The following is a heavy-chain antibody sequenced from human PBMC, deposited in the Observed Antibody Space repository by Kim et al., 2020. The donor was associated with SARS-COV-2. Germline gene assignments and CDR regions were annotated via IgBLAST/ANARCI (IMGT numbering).Heavy chain of an antibody. Sequence: SETLSLTCTVSGGSVSSGSYYWSWLRQPPGKGLEWIGYIYYSGSTNYNPSLKSRVTISVDTSKNQFSLKLSSVTAADTAVYYCASLSITMVRGVTTTGMDVWGQGTTVTVSS. CDR3: ASLSITMVRGVTTTGMDV. J-gene: IGHJ6*02. CDR2: IYYSGST. V-gene: IGHV4-61*01. D-gene: IGHD3-10*01. CDR1: GGSVSSGSYY.